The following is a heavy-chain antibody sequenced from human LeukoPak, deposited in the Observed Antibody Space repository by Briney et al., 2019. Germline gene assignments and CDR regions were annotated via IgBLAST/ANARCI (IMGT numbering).Heavy chain of an antibody. CDR3: ASTPYDSSGYYYNY. Sequence: SETLSLTCTVSGGSISSYYWSWIRQPPGKGLEWIGYIYYSGGTNYNPSLKSRVTISVDTSKNQFSLKLSSVTAADTAVYYCASTPYDSSGYYYNYWGQGTLVTVSS. CDR2: IYYSGGT. V-gene: IGHV4-59*01. J-gene: IGHJ4*02. CDR1: GGSISSYY. D-gene: IGHD3-22*01.